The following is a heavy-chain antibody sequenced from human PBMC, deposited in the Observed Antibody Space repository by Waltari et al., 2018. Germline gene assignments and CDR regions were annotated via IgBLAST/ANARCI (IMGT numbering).Heavy chain of an antibody. V-gene: IGHV4-39*07. CDR1: GGSISSSSYY. Sequence: QLQLQESGPGLVKPSETLSLTCTVSGGSISSSSYYWGWIRQPPGKGLEWIGSIYYSGSTYYNPSLKSRVTISVDTSKNQFSLKLSSVTAADTAVYYCARHETYRAVTTDYWGQGTLVTVSS. J-gene: IGHJ4*02. D-gene: IGHD4-17*01. CDR2: IYYSGST. CDR3: ARHETYRAVTTDY.